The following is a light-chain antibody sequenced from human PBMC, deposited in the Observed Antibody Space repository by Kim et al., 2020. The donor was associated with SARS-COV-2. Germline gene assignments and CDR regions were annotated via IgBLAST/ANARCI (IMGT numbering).Light chain of an antibody. Sequence: DIQMTQSPSTLSASIGDRVTITCRASRNIATWVAWYQQKPGEAPRLLIYKASNLKSGVPSRFSGSGSGTEFTLTTDSLQADDLATYDCQQYMSYLWTFGEGTKLEI. CDR1: RNIATW. CDR2: KAS. V-gene: IGKV1-5*03. CDR3: QQYMSYLWT. J-gene: IGKJ1*01.